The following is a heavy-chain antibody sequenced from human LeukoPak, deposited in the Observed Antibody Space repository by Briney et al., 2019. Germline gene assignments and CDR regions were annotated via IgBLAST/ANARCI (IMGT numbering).Heavy chain of an antibody. D-gene: IGHD3-10*01. V-gene: IGHV3-23*01. J-gene: IGHJ4*02. CDR1: GFTFSSYA. CDR3: AKDQGTMVRGAPYY. CDR2: ISGSGGNT. Sequence: AGGSLRLSCAASGFTFSSYAMTWVRQAPGKGLEWVSGISGSGGNTYYADSVKGRFTISRDNSKNTLYLQMNSLRAEDTAVYYCAKDQGTMVRGAPYYWGQGTLVTVSS.